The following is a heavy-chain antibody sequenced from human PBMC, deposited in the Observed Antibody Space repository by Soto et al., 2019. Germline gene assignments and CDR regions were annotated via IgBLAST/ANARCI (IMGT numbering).Heavy chain of an antibody. D-gene: IGHD1-26*01. Sequence: EVQLVESGGGLVQPGGSLRLSCAASGFTFSSYWMHWVHQAPGKGLVWVSRINSDGSSTSYADSVKGRFTISRDNAKNTLYRQMNSLRAEDTAVYYCARGGSLNWYFDLWGRGTLVTVSS. CDR2: INSDGSST. J-gene: IGHJ2*01. V-gene: IGHV3-74*01. CDR3: ARGGSLNWYFDL. CDR1: GFTFSSYW.